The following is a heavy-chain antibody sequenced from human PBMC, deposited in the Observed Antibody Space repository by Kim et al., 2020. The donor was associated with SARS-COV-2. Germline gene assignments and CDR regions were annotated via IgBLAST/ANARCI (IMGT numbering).Heavy chain of an antibody. CDR3: ARDVDAHYYDSSGYPDY. J-gene: IGHJ4*02. D-gene: IGHD3-22*01. V-gene: IGHV3-30*07. Sequence: VKGRFTISRDNSKNTLYLQMNRLRAEDTAVYYCARDVDAHYYDSSGYPDYWGQGTLVTVSS.